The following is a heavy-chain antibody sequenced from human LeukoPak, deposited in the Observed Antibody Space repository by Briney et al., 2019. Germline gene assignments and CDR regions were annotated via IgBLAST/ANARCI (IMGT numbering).Heavy chain of an antibody. CDR2: IIPIFGTA. D-gene: IGHD4-17*01. CDR1: GGTSSSYA. J-gene: IGHJ4*02. CDR3: ARASGDHLFDY. Sequence: GASVKVSCKTSGGTSSSYAISWVRQAPGQGLEWMGGIIPIFGTANYAQKFQGRVTITADKSTSTAYMELSSLRSEDTAVYYCARASGDHLFDYWGQGTLVTVSS. V-gene: IGHV1-69*06.